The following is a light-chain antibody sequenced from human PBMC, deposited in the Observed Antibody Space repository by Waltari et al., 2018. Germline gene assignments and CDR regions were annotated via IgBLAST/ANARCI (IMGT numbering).Light chain of an antibody. CDR3: QVWDANTDPGV. CDR2: YGS. CDR1: NIESKS. Sequence: SYVLTQPPSVSVAPGETARLTCGGNNIESKSVHWYRQRPGQAPVLVISYGSDRPAGIPDRLSGSNAGNTATLTISRVEAGDEADYYCQVWDANTDPGVFGTGTEVTVL. V-gene: IGLV3-21*01. J-gene: IGLJ1*01.